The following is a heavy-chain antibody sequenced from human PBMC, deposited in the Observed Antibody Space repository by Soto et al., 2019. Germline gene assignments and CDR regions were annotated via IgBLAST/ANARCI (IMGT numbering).Heavy chain of an antibody. Sequence: QVQLQESGPGLVKPSETLSLTCTVSGASISTDYWTWIRQPPGKGLEWIGYIYHSGNTNDNPSLKSRLTISLDTSKNQFSLKLTSVTAADTALYFCAIGVGEHRYSVSFAYWGQGALVTVSS. J-gene: IGHJ4*02. CDR1: GASISTDY. CDR3: AIGVGEHRYSVSFAY. D-gene: IGHD3-10*01. V-gene: IGHV4-59*08. CDR2: IYHSGNT.